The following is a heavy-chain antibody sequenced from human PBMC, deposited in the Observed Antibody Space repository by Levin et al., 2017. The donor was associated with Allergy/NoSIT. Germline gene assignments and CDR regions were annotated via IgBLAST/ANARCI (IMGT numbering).Heavy chain of an antibody. CDR2: INTSGDTI. V-gene: IGHV3-11*01. J-gene: IGHJ4*02. CDR1: GFSFIDYY. CDR3: VRITAARGYYFDF. Sequence: SCAASGFSFIDYYMIWFRQAPGKGLEWLSYINTSGDTIHYADSVKGRFTISRDNVKNSLYLRMNSLRAEDTAVYYCVRITAARGYYFDFWGQGTLVTVSS. D-gene: IGHD1-14*01.